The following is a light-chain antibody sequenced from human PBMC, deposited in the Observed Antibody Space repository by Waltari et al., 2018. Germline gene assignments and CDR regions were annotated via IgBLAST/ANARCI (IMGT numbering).Light chain of an antibody. Sequence: DIVMTQSPDSLAVSLGARATINCKSSQSLLYSSNNKNSLAWYQQKPGQPPKLLIYWASSRESGVPDRFSASGSGTDFTLTISSLQAEDVAVYYCQQDYSTPLTFGGGTKVEIK. CDR2: WAS. J-gene: IGKJ4*01. CDR1: QSLLYSSNNKNS. CDR3: QQDYSTPLT. V-gene: IGKV4-1*01.